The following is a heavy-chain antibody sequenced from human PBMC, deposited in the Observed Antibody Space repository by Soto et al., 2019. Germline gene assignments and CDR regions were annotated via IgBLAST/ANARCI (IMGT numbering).Heavy chain of an antibody. D-gene: IGHD3-10*01. V-gene: IGHV3-11*01. CDR2: MSGSGSSE. CDR3: AREIRYGSGGHPYCGLDA. J-gene: IGHJ6*02. Sequence: PGGSLRLSCAASGFTLSDYAMTWIRQAPGKGLEIVAHMSGSGSSEDYADSVKGRFSIFRENSKNLLFLQMYFLRAADTAVSYFAREIRYGSGGHPYCGLDALGQGTAVTVSS. CDR1: GFTLSDYA.